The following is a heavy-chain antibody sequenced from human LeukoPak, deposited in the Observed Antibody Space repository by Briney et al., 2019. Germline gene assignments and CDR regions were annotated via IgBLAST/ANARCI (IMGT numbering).Heavy chain of an antibody. J-gene: IGHJ4*02. V-gene: IGHV3-21*01. Sequence: GGSLRLSCAASGFSFSTYSMNWVRQAPGKGLEWVSSISNDGNYIYYADSVKGRFTISRDNAKNSLYLQMNSLRVEDSAMYCCANHFACGSTSCPPFDSWGQGTLVTVSS. D-gene: IGHD2-2*01. CDR3: ANHFACGSTSCPPFDS. CDR1: GFSFSTYS. CDR2: ISNDGNYI.